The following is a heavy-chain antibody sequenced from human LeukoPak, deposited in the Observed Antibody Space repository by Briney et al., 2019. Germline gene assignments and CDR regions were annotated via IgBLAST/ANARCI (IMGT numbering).Heavy chain of an antibody. D-gene: IGHD2-2*01. CDR1: GGSISSYY. Sequence: SETLSLTCTVSGGSISSYYWSWIRQPPGKGLEWIGYIHYSGSTNYNPSLKSRVTISVDTSKNQFSLKLSSVTAADMAVYYCARLGSCCNGAFDIWGQGTMVTVSS. CDR2: IHYSGST. J-gene: IGHJ3*02. CDR3: ARLGSCCNGAFDI. V-gene: IGHV4-59*08.